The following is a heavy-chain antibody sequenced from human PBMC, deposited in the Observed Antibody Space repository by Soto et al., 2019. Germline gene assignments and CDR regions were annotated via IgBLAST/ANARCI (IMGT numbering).Heavy chain of an antibody. D-gene: IGHD5-12*01. Sequence: QVQLVESGGGVVQPGRSLRLSCAASGFTFSSYGMHWVRQAPGKGLEWVAVISYDGSNKYYADSVKGRFTISRDNSKNTRYLQMNSLRAEDTAVYYCAKDRLREGFDYWGQGTLVTVSS. CDR1: GFTFSSYG. J-gene: IGHJ4*02. CDR3: AKDRLREGFDY. V-gene: IGHV3-30*18. CDR2: ISYDGSNK.